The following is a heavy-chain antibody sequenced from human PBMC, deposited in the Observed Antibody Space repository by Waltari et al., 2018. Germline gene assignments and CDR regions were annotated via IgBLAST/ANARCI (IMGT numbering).Heavy chain of an antibody. J-gene: IGHJ5*02. CDR2: INPNSGGT. CDR1: GYTFTGYY. D-gene: IGHD3-10*01. V-gene: IGHV1-2*06. CDR3: ARDLGRITMVRGPADWFDP. Sequence: QVQLVQSGAEVKKPGASVKVSCKASGYTFTGYYMHWVRQAPGPGLEWMGRINPNSGGTNYAQKFQGRVTMTRDTSISTAYMELSRLRSDDTAVYYCARDLGRITMVRGPADWFDPWGQGTLVTVSS.